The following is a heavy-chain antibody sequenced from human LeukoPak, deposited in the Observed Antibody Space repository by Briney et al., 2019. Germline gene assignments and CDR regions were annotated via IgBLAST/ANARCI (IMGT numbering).Heavy chain of an antibody. Sequence: SETLSLTCSVSSASISDYYWSWIRQSPGKGLEWIGFAHDSGTTNSNPSLESRVTISVDTSKNQFSLRLTSTTAADTAVYYCAGSRDGYINLDYWGQGTLVTVSS. CDR3: AGSRDGYINLDY. D-gene: IGHD5-24*01. V-gene: IGHV4-59*01. CDR1: SASISDYY. CDR2: AHDSGTT. J-gene: IGHJ4*02.